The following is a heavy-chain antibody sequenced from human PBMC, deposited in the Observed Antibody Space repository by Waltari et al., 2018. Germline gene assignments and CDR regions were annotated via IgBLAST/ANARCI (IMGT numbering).Heavy chain of an antibody. J-gene: IGHJ4*02. D-gene: IGHD3-22*01. CDR3: ARRYDSSGYYRSVEGLGH. CDR2: INHSGST. V-gene: IGHV4-34*01. Sequence: QVQLQQWGAGLLKPSETLSLTCAVYGGSFSGYYWSWIRQPPGKGLEWIGEINHSGSTNYNPSLKSRVTISVDTSKNQFSLKLSSVTAADTAVYYCARRYDSSGYYRSVEGLGHWGQGTLVTVSS. CDR1: GGSFSGYY.